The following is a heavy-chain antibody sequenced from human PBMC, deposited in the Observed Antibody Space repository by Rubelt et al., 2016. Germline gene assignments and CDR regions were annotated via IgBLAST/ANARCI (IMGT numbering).Heavy chain of an antibody. Sequence: EWIGEINHSGSTNYNPSLKSRVTISVDTSKNQFSLKLSSVTAADTAVYYCASRPYRDSTIFGVVTTDYYYYGMDVWGQGTTVTVSS. CDR3: ASRPYRDSTIFGVVTTDYYYYGMDV. J-gene: IGHJ6*02. D-gene: IGHD3-3*01. V-gene: IGHV4-34*01. CDR2: INHSGST.